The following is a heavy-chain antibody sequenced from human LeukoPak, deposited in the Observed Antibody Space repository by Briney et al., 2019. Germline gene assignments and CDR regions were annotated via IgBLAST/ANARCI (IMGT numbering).Heavy chain of an antibody. J-gene: IGHJ4*02. Sequence: PSETLSLTCTVFGGSISGSDYYWGWIRQPPGKGLEWIGSIYYSGSTFYNPSLKSRVIISVDTPKNHFSLKLSSVTAADTAVYYCVRHPALVPPDDWGQGTLVTVSS. CDR1: GGSISGSDYY. CDR3: VRHPALVPPDD. D-gene: IGHD6-6*01. CDR2: IYYSGST. V-gene: IGHV4-39*01.